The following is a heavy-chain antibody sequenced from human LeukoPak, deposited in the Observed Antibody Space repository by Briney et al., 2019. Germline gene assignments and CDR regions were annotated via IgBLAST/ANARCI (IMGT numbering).Heavy chain of an antibody. J-gene: IGHJ5*01. CDR3: ARISLATGSAFGWFDS. CDR1: GYSFTSYW. Sequence: GESLKISCKGSGYSFTSYWIGWVRQMPGKGLEWMGIIYPGDSDTRYSPSFQGQVTISADKSISTAYLQWSNLKVSDTATYYCARISLATGSAFGWFDSWGQGTLVTVSS. D-gene: IGHD2-15*01. CDR2: IYPGDSDT. V-gene: IGHV5-51*01.